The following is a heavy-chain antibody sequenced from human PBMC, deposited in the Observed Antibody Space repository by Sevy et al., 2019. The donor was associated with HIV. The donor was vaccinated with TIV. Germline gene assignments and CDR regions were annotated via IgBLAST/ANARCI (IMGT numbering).Heavy chain of an antibody. Sequence: GGSLRLSCEASGFTFSSYSINWVRQTPGKGLEWASSISSSSSYINYADSVKGRLTIYRDNAQNTVYLQMNNLRAEATAVYFCARGSGYCSNGVCYYFDVWGQGALVTVSS. J-gene: IGHJ4*02. CDR2: ISSSSSYI. V-gene: IGHV3-21*06. D-gene: IGHD2-8*01. CDR1: GFTFSSYS. CDR3: ARGSGYCSNGVCYYFDV.